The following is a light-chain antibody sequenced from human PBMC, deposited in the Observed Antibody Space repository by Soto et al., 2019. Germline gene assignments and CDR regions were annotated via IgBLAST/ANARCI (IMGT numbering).Light chain of an antibody. CDR1: DIGSKD. V-gene: IGLV3-9*01. CDR3: HVWDSSTVI. CDR2: RSN. J-gene: IGLJ2*01. Sequence: SSELTQPLSVSVALGQTAKITCGGNDIGSKDVHWYQQKPGQAPVLVIFRSNNRPSGIPERFSGSNSGNPATLTISRAQAGDEADYYCHVWDSSTVIFGGGTKVTVL.